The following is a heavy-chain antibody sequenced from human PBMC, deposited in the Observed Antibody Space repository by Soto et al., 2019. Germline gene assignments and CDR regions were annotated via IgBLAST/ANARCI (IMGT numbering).Heavy chain of an antibody. CDR2: INHSGTI. V-gene: IGHV4-34*01. J-gene: IGHJ6*02. Sequence: PSETLSLTFAVSGGSFSGFYWTWIRQPPGEGLEWIGEINHSGTINFNPSLRSRLTISLDSSKEHFSLKLTSLTAADAAVYYCARADRPFVPSYGLVEGCQGTTVTVSS. CDR3: ARADRPFVPSYGLVE. CDR1: GGSFSGFY.